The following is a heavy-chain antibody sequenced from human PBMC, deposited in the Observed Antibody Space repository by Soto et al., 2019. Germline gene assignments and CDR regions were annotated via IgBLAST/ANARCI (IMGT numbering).Heavy chain of an antibody. V-gene: IGHV1-8*02. CDR1: GYTFTSHD. CDR2: MNPISGNT. D-gene: IGHD5-12*01. J-gene: IGHJ4*02. CDR3: ARGARYSGYDHGDH. Sequence: QVQLVQSGAEVKKPGASVKVSCKASGYTFTSHDINWVRQATGQGLEWMGWMNPISGNTGYAQKFQGRVTMTRNTSTSTAYMELSSLRSEDTAVYYCARGARYSGYDHGDHWGQGTLVTVSS.